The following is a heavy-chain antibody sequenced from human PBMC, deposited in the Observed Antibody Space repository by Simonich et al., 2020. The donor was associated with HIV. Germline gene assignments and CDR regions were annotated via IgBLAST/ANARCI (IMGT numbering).Heavy chain of an antibody. V-gene: IGHV4-34*01. CDR1: GWSFSGYY. CDR2: INHSGST. J-gene: IGHJ4*02. CDR3: ARRTGYDLDY. D-gene: IGHD5-12*01. Sequence: QVHLQQWGAGLLKPSETLSLTCAVYGWSFSGYYWTWIRQPPGKGLVWIGEINHSGSTDYNPSLKSRVTISVDTSKNQFSLKLSSVTAADTAVYYCARRTGYDLDYWGQGTLVTVSS.